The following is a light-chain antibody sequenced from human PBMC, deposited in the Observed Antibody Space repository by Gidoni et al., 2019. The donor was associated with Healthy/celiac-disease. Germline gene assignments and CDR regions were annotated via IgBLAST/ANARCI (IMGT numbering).Light chain of an antibody. V-gene: IGKV3-20*01. CDR2: GAS. J-gene: IGKJ4*01. CDR1: QSISSSQ. CDR3: QHFGN. Sequence: EIVLTQSPGTLSLSPGQSATLSCRASQSISSSQLAWYQQKPGQATRPLMYGASSRAPGIPDRVSGSGSGTDFTRTISRLEPEDFAVYYCQHFGNFGGGTKVE.